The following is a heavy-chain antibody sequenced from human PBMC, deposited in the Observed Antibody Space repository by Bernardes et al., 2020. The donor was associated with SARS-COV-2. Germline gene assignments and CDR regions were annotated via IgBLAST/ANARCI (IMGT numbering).Heavy chain of an antibody. D-gene: IGHD3-10*01. V-gene: IGHV1-24*01. CDR3: ATDYAVRGVIIFSY. Sequence: ASVKVSCKVCGYTLTELSMHWVRQAPGKGLEWMGGFDPEDGETIYAQKFQGRVTMTEDTSTDTAYMELSSLRSEDTAVYYCATDYAVRGVIIFSYWGQGTLVTVSS. CDR1: GYTLTELS. J-gene: IGHJ4*02. CDR2: FDPEDGET.